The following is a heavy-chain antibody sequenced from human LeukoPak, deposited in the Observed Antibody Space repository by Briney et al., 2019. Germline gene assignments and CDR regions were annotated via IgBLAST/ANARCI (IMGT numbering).Heavy chain of an antibody. J-gene: IGHJ3*02. Sequence: GGSLSLSCAAPGFTFSGYEMNWICKAPGKGLEWVSYISSSGTTIYFSDFVKGRFTISRDNAKNSLYLQMNSLRAEDTAVYYCATAFYYDSSGYPDAFDIWGKGTMVTVSS. D-gene: IGHD3-22*01. CDR3: ATAFYYDSSGYPDAFDI. V-gene: IGHV3-48*03. CDR1: GFTFSGYE. CDR2: ISSSGTTI.